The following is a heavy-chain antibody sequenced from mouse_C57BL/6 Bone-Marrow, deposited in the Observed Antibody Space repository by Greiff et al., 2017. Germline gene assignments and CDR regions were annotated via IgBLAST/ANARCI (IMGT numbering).Heavy chain of an antibody. D-gene: IGHD2-2*01. J-gene: IGHJ2*01. Sequence: QVHVKQPGAELVMPGASVKLSCKASGYTFTSYWMHWVKQRPGQGLEWIGEIDPSDSYTNYNQKFKGKSTLTVDKSSSTAYMQLSSLTSEDSAVYYCAREGSTMVPYYFDYWGQGTTLTVSS. CDR2: IDPSDSYT. CDR3: AREGSTMVPYYFDY. V-gene: IGHV1-69*01. CDR1: GYTFTSYW.